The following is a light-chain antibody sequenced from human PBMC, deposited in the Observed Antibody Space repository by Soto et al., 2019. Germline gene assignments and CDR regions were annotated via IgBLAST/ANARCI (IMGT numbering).Light chain of an antibody. CDR3: QHYDHLPPLS. V-gene: IGKV1-33*01. Sequence: DIQMTQSPSSLSASVGDRVTITCQASQDIKNYLNWYQQKPGKAPNLLIYDASNLKTGVPSSFSGSGSGTHFTFTISSLQPEDIATYYCQHYDHLPPLSFGGGTKVEIK. J-gene: IGKJ4*01. CDR1: QDIKNY. CDR2: DAS.